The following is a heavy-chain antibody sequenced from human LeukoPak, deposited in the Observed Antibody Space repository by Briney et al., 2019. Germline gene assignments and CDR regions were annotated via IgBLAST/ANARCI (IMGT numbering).Heavy chain of an antibody. CDR1: GFTFSSYG. D-gene: IGHD4-17*01. CDR3: ANSGDYGDMDY. Sequence: GGSLRLSCAASGFTFSSYGMHWVRQAPGKGLEWVAVISYDGSNKYYADSVKGRFTISRDNSKNTLYLQMNSLRAEDTAVYYCANSGDYGDMDYWGQGTLVTVSS. CDR2: ISYDGSNK. V-gene: IGHV3-30*18. J-gene: IGHJ4*02.